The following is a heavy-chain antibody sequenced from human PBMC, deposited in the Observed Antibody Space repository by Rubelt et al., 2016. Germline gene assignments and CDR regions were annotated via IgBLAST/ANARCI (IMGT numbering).Heavy chain of an antibody. CDR2: IYYSGST. J-gene: IGHJ4*02. CDR3: ARGGDSSQEYYCDY. Sequence: QVQLQESGPGLVKPSETLSLTCTVSGGSISSYYWSWIRQPPGKGLEWIGYIYYSGSTNYNPSLKIRVTISVDTSKNQSSLKLSSVTAADTAVYYCARGGDSSQEYYCDYWGQGTLVTVSS. CDR1: GGSISSYY. D-gene: IGHD6-13*01. V-gene: IGHV4-59*01.